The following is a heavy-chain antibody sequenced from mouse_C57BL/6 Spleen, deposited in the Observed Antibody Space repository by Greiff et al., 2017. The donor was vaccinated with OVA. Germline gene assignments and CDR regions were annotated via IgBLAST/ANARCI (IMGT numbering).Heavy chain of an antibody. V-gene: IGHV1-82*01. CDR3: AIYYDYDGAY. J-gene: IGHJ3*01. CDR2: IYPGDGDT. CDR1: GYAFSSSW. D-gene: IGHD2-4*01. Sequence: VQLQQSGPELVKPGASVKISCKASGYAFSSSWMNWVKQRPGKGLEWIGRIYPGDGDTNYNGKFKGKATLTADKSSSTAYMQLSSLTSEDSAVYFCAIYYDYDGAYWGQGTLVTVSA.